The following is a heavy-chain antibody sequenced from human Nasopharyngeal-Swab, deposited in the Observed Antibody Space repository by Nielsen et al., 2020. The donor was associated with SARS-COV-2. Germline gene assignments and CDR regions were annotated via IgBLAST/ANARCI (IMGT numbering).Heavy chain of an antibody. Sequence: GESLKISCAASGFTFSSYWMSWVRQAPGKGLEWVASIKQDGSEKYYVDSVKGRFTISRDNAKNSLYLQMNSLRAEDTAVYYCARLGGSSWCFDYWGQGTLVTVSS. CDR3: ARLGGSSWCFDY. J-gene: IGHJ4*02. D-gene: IGHD6-13*01. CDR2: IKQDGSEK. CDR1: GFTFSSYW. V-gene: IGHV3-7*01.